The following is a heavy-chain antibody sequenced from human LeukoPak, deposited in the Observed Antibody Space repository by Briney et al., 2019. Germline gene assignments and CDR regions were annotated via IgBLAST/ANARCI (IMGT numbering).Heavy chain of an antibody. D-gene: IGHD3-10*01. CDR3: ARDVGGLDY. Sequence: SETLSLTCTVSSGSINSGSYYWSWIRQPAGKGREWIGRIYTSGRTTNYNPSLKSRVTISVDTSKNQFSLKLSSVTAADTAVYYCARDVGGLDYWGQGTLVTVSS. CDR1: SGSINSGSYY. J-gene: IGHJ4*02. CDR2: IYTSGRTT. V-gene: IGHV4-61*02.